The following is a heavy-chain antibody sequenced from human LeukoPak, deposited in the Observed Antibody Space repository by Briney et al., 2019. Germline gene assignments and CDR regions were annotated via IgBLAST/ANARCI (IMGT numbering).Heavy chain of an antibody. CDR1: GFTFSSYS. CDR3: ARDPGYDSSGYYYYWYFDL. CDR2: ISSSSSYI. V-gene: IGHV3-21*01. Sequence: GGSLRLSCAASGFTFSSYSMNWVRQAPGKGLEWVSSISSSSSYIYYADSVKGRFTISRDNAKNSLYLQMNSLRAEDTAVYYCARDPGYDSSGYYYYWYFDLWGRGTPVTVSS. D-gene: IGHD3-22*01. J-gene: IGHJ2*01.